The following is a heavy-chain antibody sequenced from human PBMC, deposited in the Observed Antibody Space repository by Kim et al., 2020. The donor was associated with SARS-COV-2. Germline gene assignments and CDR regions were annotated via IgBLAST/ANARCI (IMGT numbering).Heavy chain of an antibody. CDR2: ISYDGSNK. J-gene: IGHJ4*02. CDR3: AREDYYGSGLGTDY. V-gene: IGHV3-30*04. CDR1: GFTFSSYA. Sequence: GGSLRLSCAASGFTFSSYAMHWVRQAPGKGLEWVAVISYDGSNKYYADSVKGRFTISRDNSKNTLYLQMNSLRAEDTAVYYCAREDYYGSGLGTDYWGQGTLVTVSS. D-gene: IGHD3-10*01.